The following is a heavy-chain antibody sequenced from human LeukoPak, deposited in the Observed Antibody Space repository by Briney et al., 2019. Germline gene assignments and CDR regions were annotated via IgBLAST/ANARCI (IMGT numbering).Heavy chain of an antibody. D-gene: IGHD3-16*01. Sequence: SETLSLTCTVSGGSISSSSYYWGWIRQPPGKGLEWIGSIYYSGSTYYNPSLKSRVTISVDTSKNQFSLKPSSVTAADTAVYYCARFAFGGVNFDYWGQGTLVTVSS. CDR1: GGSISSSSYY. V-gene: IGHV4-39*01. CDR2: IYYSGST. CDR3: ARFAFGGVNFDY. J-gene: IGHJ4*02.